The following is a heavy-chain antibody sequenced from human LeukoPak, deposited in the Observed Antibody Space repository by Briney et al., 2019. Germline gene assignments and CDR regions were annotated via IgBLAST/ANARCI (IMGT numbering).Heavy chain of an antibody. Sequence: ASVKVSCKASGYTFTAYYMHWVRQAPGQGIEWTGRIKPNSGGTNYAQKFQGRVTMTRDTSISTAYMELSRLRSDDAAVYYCARDRMYYYDSSGYWNYWGQGTLVTVSS. J-gene: IGHJ4*02. D-gene: IGHD3-22*01. CDR2: IKPNSGGT. CDR3: ARDRMYYYDSSGYWNY. CDR1: GYTFTAYY. V-gene: IGHV1-2*06.